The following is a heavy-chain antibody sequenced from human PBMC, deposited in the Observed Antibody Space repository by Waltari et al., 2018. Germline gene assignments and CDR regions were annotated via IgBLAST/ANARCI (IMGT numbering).Heavy chain of an antibody. CDR1: GYTFTSYD. CDR2: MNPKSGNT. D-gene: IGHD2-15*01. V-gene: IGHV1-8*02. CDR3: ARAHATVVTDDYDFDY. Sequence: QVQLVQSGAEVKKPGASVKVSCKASGYTFTSYDINWVRQATGQGREWMGWMNPKSGNTGNEQKFQGRVTMTRNTSISTAYMELGSLGSEDTAVYYCARAHATVVTDDYDFDYWGQGTLVTVSS. J-gene: IGHJ4*02.